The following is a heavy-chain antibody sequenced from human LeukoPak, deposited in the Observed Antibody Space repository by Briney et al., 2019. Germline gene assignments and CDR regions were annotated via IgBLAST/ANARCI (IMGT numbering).Heavy chain of an antibody. CDR3: ARDDFYYGSGSSSAFDI. D-gene: IGHD3-10*01. J-gene: IGHJ3*02. Sequence: GGSLRLSCAASGFTFSSYSMNWVRQAPGKGLEWVSSISSSSSYIYYADSVKGRFTISRDNAKNSLYLLMNSLRAEDTAVYYCARDDFYYGSGSSSAFDIWGQGTMVTVSS. CDR1: GFTFSSYS. V-gene: IGHV3-21*01. CDR2: ISSSSSYI.